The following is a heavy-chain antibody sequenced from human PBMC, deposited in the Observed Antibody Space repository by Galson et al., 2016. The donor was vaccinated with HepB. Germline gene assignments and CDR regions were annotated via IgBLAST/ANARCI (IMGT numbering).Heavy chain of an antibody. V-gene: IGHV3-30*18. CDR2: ISHNGNYK. CDR3: AKDPSRLLEAGRLDS. J-gene: IGHJ4*02. D-gene: IGHD6-19*01. Sequence: SLRLSCAASGFTFSTYGFHWVRQAPGKGLDWVAVISHNGNYKYYADSVKGRFTISRDNSKTTVYLQMNSLRAEDTAVYYCAKDPSRLLEAGRLDSWGQGTLVTVSS. CDR1: GFTFSTYG.